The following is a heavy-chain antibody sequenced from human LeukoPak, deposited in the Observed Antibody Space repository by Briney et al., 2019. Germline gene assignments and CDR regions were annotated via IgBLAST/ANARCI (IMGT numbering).Heavy chain of an antibody. CDR3: AREIGHYDILTGYYRGSNNFDY. V-gene: IGHV1-2*02. Sequence: VASVKVSCKASGYTFTGYYMHWVRQAPGQGLEWMGWINPNSGGTNYAQKFQGRVTMTRDTSISTAYMELSRLRSDDTAVYYCAREIGHYDILTGYYRGSNNFDYWGQGTLVTVSS. D-gene: IGHD3-9*01. J-gene: IGHJ4*02. CDR2: INPNSGGT. CDR1: GYTFTGYY.